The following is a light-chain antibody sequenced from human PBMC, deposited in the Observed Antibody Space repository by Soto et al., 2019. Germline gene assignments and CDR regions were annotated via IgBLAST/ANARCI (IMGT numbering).Light chain of an antibody. CDR1: SSDVGGYNY. CDR2: DVR. CDR3: SSYTGSTTLHYV. J-gene: IGLJ1*01. V-gene: IGLV2-14*01. Sequence: QSALTQPASVSGSPGQSITISCTGTSSDVGGYNYVSWYQQHPGKAPKLLIHDVRNRPSGSSHRFSGSKSGNTASLTISGLQAEDEADYYCSSYTGSTTLHYVFGTGTKLTVL.